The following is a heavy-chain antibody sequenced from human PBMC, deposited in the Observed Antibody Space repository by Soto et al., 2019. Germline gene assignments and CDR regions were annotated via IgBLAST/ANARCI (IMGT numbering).Heavy chain of an antibody. V-gene: IGHV3-33*01. Sequence: PGGSLRLSCAASGFTFSSYGMHWVRQAPGKGLEWVAVIWYDGSNKYYADSVKGRFTISRDNSKNTVYLQMNSLRAEDTAVYYCVRDDVGVGIDYWGLGTLVTVSS. CDR3: VRDDVGVGIDY. D-gene: IGHD1-26*01. CDR2: IWYDGSNK. CDR1: GFTFSSYG. J-gene: IGHJ4*02.